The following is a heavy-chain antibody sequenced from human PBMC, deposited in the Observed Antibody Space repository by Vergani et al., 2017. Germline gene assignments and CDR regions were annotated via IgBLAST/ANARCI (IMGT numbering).Heavy chain of an antibody. J-gene: IGHJ5*02. D-gene: IGHD3-10*01. CDR1: GGSFSGYY. CDR2: INHSGST. V-gene: IGHV4-34*01. CDR3: ARGNYYGSGTYVDP. Sequence: QVQLQQWGAGLLKPSETLSLTCAVYGGSFSGYYWSWIRQPPGKGLEWIGEINHSGSTNYNPSLKSRVTISVDTSKNQFSLKLSSVTAADTAVYYCARGNYYGSGTYVDPWGQGTLVTVSS.